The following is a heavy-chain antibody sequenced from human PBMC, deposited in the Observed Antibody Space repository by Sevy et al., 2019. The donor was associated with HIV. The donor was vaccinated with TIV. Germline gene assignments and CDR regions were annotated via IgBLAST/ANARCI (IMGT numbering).Heavy chain of an antibody. CDR1: GFTFSGSA. J-gene: IGHJ4*02. D-gene: IGHD3-3*01. CDR3: TRPHDDFWSGYQDY. Sequence: GGSLRLSCAASGFTFSGSAMHWVRQASGKGLEWVGRIRSKANSYATAYAATGKGRFTNSSDDSRNTADLKMNSLKTADTAVYYCTRPHDDFWSGYQDYWGQGTLVTVSS. V-gene: IGHV3-73*01. CDR2: IRSKANSYAT.